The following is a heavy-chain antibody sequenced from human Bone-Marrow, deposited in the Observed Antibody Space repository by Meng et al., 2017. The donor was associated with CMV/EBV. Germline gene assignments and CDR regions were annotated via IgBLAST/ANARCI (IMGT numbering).Heavy chain of an antibody. CDR1: VFTLSDYY. CDR2: ISSSGSTI. D-gene: IGHD3-22*01. J-gene: IGHJ5*02. Sequence: CAPSVFTLSDYYMSWIRQAPGKGLEWVSYISSSGSTIYYADSVKGRFTISRDNAKNSLYLQMNSLRAEDTAVYYCARSYYDSIGFDPWGQGTLVTVSS. CDR3: ARSYYDSIGFDP. V-gene: IGHV3-11*04.